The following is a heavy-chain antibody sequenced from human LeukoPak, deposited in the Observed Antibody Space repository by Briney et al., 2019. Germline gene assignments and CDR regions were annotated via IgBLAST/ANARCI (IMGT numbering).Heavy chain of an antibody. CDR2: ISGHNDNA. CDR3: ARDGKDVMDY. V-gene: IGHV1-18*01. J-gene: IGHJ4*02. D-gene: IGHD3-16*01. Sequence: ASVKVSCKASRYTFTNYGISWVRQAPGQVLEWVGWISGHNDNAHYAQKLQGRVTMTRETSTSTVYMELRSLSSDDTAIYYCARDGKDVMDYWGQGTLVTVSS. CDR1: RYTFTNYG.